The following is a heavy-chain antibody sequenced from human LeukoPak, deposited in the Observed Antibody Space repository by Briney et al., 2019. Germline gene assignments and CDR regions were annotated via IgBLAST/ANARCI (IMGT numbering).Heavy chain of an antibody. Sequence: GGSLRLSCVGSGFTFSDASMSWVRQAPGKGLEWVGHIESRSFGGITNYAAPVKGRFIISRDDSENTLYLQMSSLKSDDTAVYYRDYWGRGTLVTVSS. CDR2: IESRSFGGIT. CDR1: GFTFSDAS. J-gene: IGHJ4*02. V-gene: IGHV3-15*06. CDR3: DY.